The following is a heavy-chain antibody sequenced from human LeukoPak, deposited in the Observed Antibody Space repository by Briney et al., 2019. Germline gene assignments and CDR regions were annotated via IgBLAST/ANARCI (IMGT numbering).Heavy chain of an antibody. V-gene: IGHV1-69*13. CDR3: ALIRYCSSTSCYCHYYYYMDV. D-gene: IGHD2-2*01. CDR2: IIPIFGTA. Sequence: ASVKVSCKASGGTFSSYAISWVRQAPGQGLEWMGGIIPIFGTANYAQKFRGRVTITADESTSTAYMELSSLRSEDTAVYYCALIRYCSSTSCYCHYYYYMDVWGKGTTVTVSS. J-gene: IGHJ6*03. CDR1: GGTFSSYA.